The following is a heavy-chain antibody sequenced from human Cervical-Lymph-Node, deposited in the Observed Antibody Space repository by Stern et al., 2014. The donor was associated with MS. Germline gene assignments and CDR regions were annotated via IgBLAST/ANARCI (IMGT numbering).Heavy chain of an antibody. CDR2: IWYDGSNK. V-gene: IGHV3-33*01. Sequence: VQLVQSGGGVVQPGRSLRLSCAASGFTFSSYGMHWVRQAPGKGLEWVAVIWYDGSNKYYADSVKGRFTISRDNSKNTLYLQMNSLRAEDTAVYYCARVGVAANYYYYYGMDVWGQGTTVTVSS. J-gene: IGHJ6*02. CDR3: ARVGVAANYYYYYGMDV. CDR1: GFTFSSYG. D-gene: IGHD6-13*01.